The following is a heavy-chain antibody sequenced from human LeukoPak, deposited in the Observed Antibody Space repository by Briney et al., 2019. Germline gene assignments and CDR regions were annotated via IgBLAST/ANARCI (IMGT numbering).Heavy chain of an antibody. J-gene: IGHJ6*03. CDR2: ISSSTSYI. D-gene: IGHD5-18*01. V-gene: IGHV3-21*01. CDR3: ARDPFGGYSYGDTYYMDV. CDR1: GFTFSSYS. Sequence: GGSLSLSCAASGFTFSSYSMNWVRQAPGKGLEWASSISSSTSYIYYADSVKGRFTISRDNAKNSLYLQMNSLRAEDTAVYYCARDPFGGYSYGDTYYMDVWGKGTTVTVSS.